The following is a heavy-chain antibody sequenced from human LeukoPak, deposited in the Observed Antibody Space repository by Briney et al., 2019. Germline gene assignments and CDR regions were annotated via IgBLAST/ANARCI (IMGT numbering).Heavy chain of an antibody. D-gene: IGHD5/OR15-5a*01. CDR2: IYYSGTT. CDR3: ARVAHDLYPYYFDY. V-gene: IGHV4-34*01. Sequence: SETLSLTCDVYGGSFSGYYWTWIRQPPGKGLEWIAYIYYSGTTYYNPSLKSRVTISVDTSKNQFSLKLSSVTAADTAVYYCARVAHDLYPYYFDYWGQGTLVTVSS. J-gene: IGHJ4*02. CDR1: GGSFSGYY.